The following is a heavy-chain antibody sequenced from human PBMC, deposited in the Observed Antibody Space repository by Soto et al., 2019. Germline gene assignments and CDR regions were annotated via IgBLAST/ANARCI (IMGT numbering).Heavy chain of an antibody. CDR1: GFTFSLYS. CDR2: ITSSSSYI. V-gene: IGHV3-21*01. D-gene: IGHD6-19*01. Sequence: GGSLRLSCGASGFTFSLYSVIWVRQAPGKGLEWVASITSSSSYIYYEDSLKGRFTISRDNAKNSLFLQLDSLRAEDTAVYFCARLPRGGWYLDYWGQGTLVTVT. CDR3: ARLPRGGWYLDY. J-gene: IGHJ4*02.